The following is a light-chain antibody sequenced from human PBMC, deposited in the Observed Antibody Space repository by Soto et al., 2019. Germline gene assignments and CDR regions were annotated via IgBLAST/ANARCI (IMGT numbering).Light chain of an antibody. J-gene: IGKJ4*01. CDR3: HQRAGWPPT. CDR2: DAS. V-gene: IGKV3-11*01. Sequence: IVLTQSPGTLSLSPGERATLYCRAPRSVNSFVAWYQQKPGQAPSLLISDASNRATGIPDRFSGSGSGTDFTLTINSLEPEDFAVYFCHQRAGWPPTFGGGTKVDIK. CDR1: RSVNSF.